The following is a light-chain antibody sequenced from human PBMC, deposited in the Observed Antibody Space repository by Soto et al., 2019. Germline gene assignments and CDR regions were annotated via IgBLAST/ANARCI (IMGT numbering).Light chain of an antibody. Sequence: DIQMTQSPSTLSASVGDRVTITCRASQSISSWLAWFQQKPGKAPKLLIYKASTLERGVPSRFSGSGSGTEFTLPISSLQPDDFATYYCQQYNSYSYTFGQGTKLEIK. CDR1: QSISSW. V-gene: IGKV1-5*03. CDR2: KAS. CDR3: QQYNSYSYT. J-gene: IGKJ2*01.